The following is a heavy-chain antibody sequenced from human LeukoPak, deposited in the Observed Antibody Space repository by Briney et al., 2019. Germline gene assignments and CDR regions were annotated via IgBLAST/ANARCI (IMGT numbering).Heavy chain of an antibody. V-gene: IGHV4-34*01. J-gene: IGHJ4*02. CDR3: ARGLRDYDSSGYYLRY. CDR1: GGSFSGYY. D-gene: IGHD3-22*01. Sequence: PSETLSLTCAVYGGSFSGYYWSWIRQPPGKGLEWIGEINHSGSTNYNPSLKSRVTISVDTSKNQFSLKLSSVTAADTAVYYCARGLRDYDSSGYYLRYWGQGTLVTVSS. CDR2: INHSGST.